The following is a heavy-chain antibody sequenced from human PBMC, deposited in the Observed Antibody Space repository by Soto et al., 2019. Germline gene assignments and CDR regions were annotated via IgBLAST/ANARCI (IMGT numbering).Heavy chain of an antibody. CDR2: NSGSGGST. CDR3: ARALINMVRGVIFIRANLHDVFDI. CDR1: GFTFSSYA. J-gene: IGHJ3*02. Sequence: PGGSLRLSCAASGFTFSSYAMSWVRQAPGKGLEWVSANSGSGGSTYYADSVKGRFTISRDNSKNRLYLLMNSLRAEDTAVYYCARALINMVRGVIFIRANLHDVFDIWSQGAMVTGS. V-gene: IGHV3-23*01. D-gene: IGHD3-10*01.